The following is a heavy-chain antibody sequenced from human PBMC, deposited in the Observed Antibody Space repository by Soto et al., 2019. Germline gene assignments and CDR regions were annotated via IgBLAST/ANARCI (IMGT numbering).Heavy chain of an antibody. CDR2: IYYSGST. Sequence: SETLSLTCTVSGGSIRSYYWSWIRQPPGKGLEWIGYIYYSGSTNYNPSLKSRVTISVDTSKNQFSLKLSSVTAADTAVYYCARGSHRSNSRSNYYYYYGMDVWGQGTTVTVSS. J-gene: IGHJ6*02. CDR1: GGSIRSYY. D-gene: IGHD2-21*01. V-gene: IGHV4-59*01. CDR3: ARGSHRSNSRSNYYYYYGMDV.